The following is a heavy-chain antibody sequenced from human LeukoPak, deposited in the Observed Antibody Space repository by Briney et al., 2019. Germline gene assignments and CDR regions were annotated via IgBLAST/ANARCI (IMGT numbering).Heavy chain of an antibody. CDR2: TYYRANT. J-gene: IGHJ4*02. CDR3: ARSSYSYGWRGTDY. D-gene: IGHD5-18*01. CDR1: GGSIDSTSYY. V-gene: IGHV4-39*01. Sequence: PSETLSLTCTVSGGSIDSTSYYWGWFRQPPGKGLEWIGTTYYRANTYYNPSLTSRVSISVDTSKRQFSLRLTSVTAEDTAVYYCARSSYSYGWRGTDYWGQGTLVTVSS.